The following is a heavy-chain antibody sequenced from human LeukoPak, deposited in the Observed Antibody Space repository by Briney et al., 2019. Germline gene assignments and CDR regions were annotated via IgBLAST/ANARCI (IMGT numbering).Heavy chain of an antibody. D-gene: IGHD5-18*01. J-gene: IGHJ4*02. CDR1: GGSISSGGYS. CDR2: VFTTGTT. Sequence: PSETLSLTCAVSGGSISSGGYSWWWVRQPPGKGLEWIGYVFTTGTTYYHPSLNSRVTISLDMSKNQFFLKLRSVTAADTAVYFCVRGVTRGYIYADWGQGTLVTVSS. V-gene: IGHV4-30-2*01. CDR3: VRGVTRGYIYAD.